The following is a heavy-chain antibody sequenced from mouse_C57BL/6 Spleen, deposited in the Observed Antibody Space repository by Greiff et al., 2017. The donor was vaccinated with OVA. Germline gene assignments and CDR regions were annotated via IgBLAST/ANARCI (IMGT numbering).Heavy chain of an antibody. CDR2: IDPSDSYT. CDR3: ARKGSRLWYFDV. D-gene: IGHD1-1*01. CDR1: GYTFTSYW. J-gene: IGHJ1*03. V-gene: IGHV1-69*01. Sequence: QVQLQQPGAELVMPGASVKLSCKASGYTFTSYWMHWVKQRPGQGLEWIGEIDPSDSYTNYNQKFKGKSTLTVDKSSSTAYMQLSSLTSEDSAVYYCARKGSRLWYFDVWGTGTTVPVSS.